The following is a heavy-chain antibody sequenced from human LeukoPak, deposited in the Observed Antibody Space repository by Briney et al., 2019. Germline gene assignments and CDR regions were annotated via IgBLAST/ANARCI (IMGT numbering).Heavy chain of an antibody. V-gene: IGHV3-48*03. CDR3: AELGITMIGGV. CDR1: GFTFSSYE. Sequence: GGSLRLSCAASGFTFSSYEMNWVRQAPGKGLEWVSYISSSGSTIYYADSVKGRFTISRDNAKNSLYLQMNRLRAEDTAVYYCAELGITMIGGVWGKGTTVTIS. CDR2: ISSSGSTI. D-gene: IGHD3-10*02. J-gene: IGHJ6*03.